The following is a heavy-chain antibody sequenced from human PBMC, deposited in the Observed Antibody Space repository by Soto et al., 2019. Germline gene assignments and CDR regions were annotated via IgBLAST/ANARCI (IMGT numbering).Heavy chain of an antibody. D-gene: IGHD6-6*01. J-gene: IGHJ6*02. CDR3: ARDRDYSSSSYGMDV. Sequence: ASVKVSCKASGGTFSSYAISWVRQAPGQGLEWMGGIIPIFGTANYAQKFQGRVTITADESTSTAYMELSSLRSEDTAVYYCARDRDYSSSSYGMDVWGQGTTVTVSS. V-gene: IGHV1-69*13. CDR2: IIPIFGTA. CDR1: GGTFSSYA.